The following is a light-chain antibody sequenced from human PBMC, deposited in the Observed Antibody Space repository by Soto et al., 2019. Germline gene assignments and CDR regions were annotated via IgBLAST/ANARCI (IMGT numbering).Light chain of an antibody. CDR1: QTITNY. J-gene: IGKJ4*01. CDR3: KQLHNYPLT. V-gene: IGKV1-39*01. Sequence: DIQMTQSPSSLSASVGDRVTITCRASQTITNYLNWYQQQSGKAQKLLIYATDTLQSGVQSRFSGSGSGTDYTLTIRSLQPEDFATYYCKQLHNYPLTVGGGTKVDIK. CDR2: ATD.